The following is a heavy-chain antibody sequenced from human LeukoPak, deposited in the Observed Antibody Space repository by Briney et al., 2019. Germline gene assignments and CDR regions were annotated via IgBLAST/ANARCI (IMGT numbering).Heavy chain of an antibody. V-gene: IGHV4-39*01. J-gene: IGHJ2*01. CDR1: GYSISSSHYY. D-gene: IGHD2/OR15-2a*01. CDR3: PRNAWGGNKDFDV. CDR2: IHQTGGT. Sequence: PSETLSLTCAVSGYSISSSHYYWAWIRQPPGKGLDWIGSIHQTGGTYYNPSLRSRLTMSVDTSKNQFSLKLRSVTAADTAVFFCPRNAWGGNKDFDVWGRGTLVAVSS.